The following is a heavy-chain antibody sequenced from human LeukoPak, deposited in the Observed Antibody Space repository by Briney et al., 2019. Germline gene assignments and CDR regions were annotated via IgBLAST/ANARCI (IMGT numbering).Heavy chain of an antibody. J-gene: IGHJ4*02. CDR3: ARVSGDSGYFDC. CDR1: GLTFSSYE. Sequence: PGGSLRLSCTASGLTFSSYEMNWVRQAPGKGLEWVSYISSSGSIIYYADSVKGRFTISRDNAKNSLYLQMSSLRAEDTAVYYCARVSGDSGYFDCWGQGTLVTVSS. D-gene: IGHD1-26*01. CDR2: ISSSGSII. V-gene: IGHV3-48*03.